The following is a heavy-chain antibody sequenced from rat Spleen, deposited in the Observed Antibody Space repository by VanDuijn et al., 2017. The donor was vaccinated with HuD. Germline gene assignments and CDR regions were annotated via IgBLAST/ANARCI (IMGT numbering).Heavy chain of an antibody. V-gene: IGHV2-64*01. CDR3: ARHGYYDGRGFDY. J-gene: IGHJ2*01. D-gene: IGHD1-12*02. CDR2: RGNGGGT. Sequence: QVQLKETGPDLVQLTQTLSITCTVSGFSLTTYNVHWVRQPPGKGLEWMGARGNGGGTDYNSSFKSRLSISRDTSKSQVFLKMNSLQTDDTAKYFCARHGYYDGRGFDYWGQGVMVTVSS. CDR1: GFSLTTYN.